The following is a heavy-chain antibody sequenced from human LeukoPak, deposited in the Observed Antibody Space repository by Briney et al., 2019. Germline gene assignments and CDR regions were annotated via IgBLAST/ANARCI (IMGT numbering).Heavy chain of an antibody. CDR2: ISGSGGNT. J-gene: IGHJ3*02. CDR1: GFTFNNYA. Sequence: GGSLRLSCAASGFTFNNYAMNWVRQAPGKGLEWVSSISGSGGNTYYADSVKGRFTISRDNSKSTLYLQMNSLRAEDTAVYYCAKGFGDLYNIRSRSIFDIWGQGTMVTVSS. D-gene: IGHD2/OR15-2a*01. V-gene: IGHV3-23*01. CDR3: AKGFGDLYNIRSRSIFDI.